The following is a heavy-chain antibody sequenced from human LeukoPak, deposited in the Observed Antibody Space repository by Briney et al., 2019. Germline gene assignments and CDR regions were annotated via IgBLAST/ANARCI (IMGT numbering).Heavy chain of an antibody. J-gene: IGHJ4*02. CDR2: INHSGST. V-gene: IGHV4-34*01. CDR3: ASLPPSYYDVLTGYYVDY. Sequence: SETLSLTCAVYGGSFSGYYWSWIRQPPGKGLEWIGEINHSGSTNYNPSLKSRVTISVDTSKNQFSLKLSSVTAADTALYYCASLPPSYYDVLTGYYVDYWGQGTLVTVSS. D-gene: IGHD3-9*01. CDR1: GGSFSGYY.